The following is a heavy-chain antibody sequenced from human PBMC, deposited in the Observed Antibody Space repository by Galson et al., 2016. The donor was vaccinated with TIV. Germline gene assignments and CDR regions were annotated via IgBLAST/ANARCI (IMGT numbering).Heavy chain of an antibody. Sequence: SVKVSCKASGYDFTSCAMNWVRQAPGQGLEWLGWINTRNGHPTYAQGFTGRFVFSLDTSVSTAFLQISGLTADDTAVYYCARSGDYNYYYSYMDVWSKGTTVTVSS. V-gene: IGHV7-4-1*02. CDR2: INTRNGHP. CDR3: ARSGDYNYYYSYMDV. CDR1: GYDFTSCA. D-gene: IGHD4-17*01. J-gene: IGHJ6*03.